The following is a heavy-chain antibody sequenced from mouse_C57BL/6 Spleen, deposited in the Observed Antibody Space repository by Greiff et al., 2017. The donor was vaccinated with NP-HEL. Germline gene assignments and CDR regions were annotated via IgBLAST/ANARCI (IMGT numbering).Heavy chain of an antibody. CDR2: IDPSDSYT. V-gene: IGHV1-69*01. Sequence: QVHVKQPGAELVMPGASVKLSCKASGYTFTSYWMHWVKQRPGQGLEWIGEIDPSDSYTNYNQKFKGKSTLTVDKSSSTAYMQRSSLTSEDSAVYYCARGGKGSYFDYWGQGTTLTVSS. CDR3: ARGGKGSYFDY. J-gene: IGHJ2*01. D-gene: IGHD2-1*01. CDR1: GYTFTSYW.